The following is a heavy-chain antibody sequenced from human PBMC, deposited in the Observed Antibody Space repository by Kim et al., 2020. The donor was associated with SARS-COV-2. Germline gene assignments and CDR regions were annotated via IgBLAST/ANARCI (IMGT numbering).Heavy chain of an antibody. CDR2: ISFDGDNK. CDR3: ANAEQERRHSMDV. V-gene: IGHV3-30*18. D-gene: IGHD6-13*01. Sequence: GGSLRLSCAVSGFRFDMYSMHWVRQAPGKGLEWVADISFDGDNKHYGESVKGRFTISRDNSKNTMFLQMNSLRPEDTAVYYCANAEQERRHSMDVWGQGTKVIGSS. CDR1: GFRFDMYS. J-gene: IGHJ6*02.